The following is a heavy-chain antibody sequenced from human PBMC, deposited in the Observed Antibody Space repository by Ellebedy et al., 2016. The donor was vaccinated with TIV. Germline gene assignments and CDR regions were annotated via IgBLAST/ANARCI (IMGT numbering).Heavy chain of an antibody. CDR3: ARAVGGSSSL. Sequence: RGSLRLSCAASGFTLSSYWMSWVRQAPGKGLEWVANINQDGSEKYYVDSVKGRFSISRDNAKNSLYLQMNSLRAEDTAVYYCARAVGGSSSLWGQGTLVTVSS. CDR1: GFTLSSYW. CDR2: INQDGSEK. D-gene: IGHD6-13*01. V-gene: IGHV3-7*03. J-gene: IGHJ4*02.